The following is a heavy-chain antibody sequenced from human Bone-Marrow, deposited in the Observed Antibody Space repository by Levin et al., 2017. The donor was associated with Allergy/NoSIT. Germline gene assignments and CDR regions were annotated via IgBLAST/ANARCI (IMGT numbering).Heavy chain of an antibody. D-gene: IGHD5-24*01. CDR3: GGDQSRRATTGARLFDH. V-gene: IGHV3-7*03. J-gene: IGHJ5*02. Sequence: ESLKISCAASGFTFSNSWMSWVRQAPGKGLEWVANIKEDGSEKYYVDSVQGRFTISRDNAKNSLFVQMNSLRVEDTAVYYCGGDQSRRATTGARLFDHWGQGTRVPDSS. CDR1: GFTFSNSW. CDR2: IKEDGSEK.